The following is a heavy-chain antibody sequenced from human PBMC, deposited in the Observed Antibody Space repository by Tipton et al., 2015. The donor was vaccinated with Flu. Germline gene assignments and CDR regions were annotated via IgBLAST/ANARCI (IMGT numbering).Heavy chain of an antibody. CDR2: INHSGST. CDR1: GGSFSGYY. Sequence: TLSLTCAVYGGSFSGYYWSWIRQPPGKGLEWIGEINHSGSTNYNPSLKSRVTISVDTSKNQFSPKLSSVTAADTAVYYCARANSYDSVMYYWGQGTLVTVSS. CDR3: ARANSYDSVMYY. J-gene: IGHJ4*02. V-gene: IGHV4-34*01. D-gene: IGHD3-22*01.